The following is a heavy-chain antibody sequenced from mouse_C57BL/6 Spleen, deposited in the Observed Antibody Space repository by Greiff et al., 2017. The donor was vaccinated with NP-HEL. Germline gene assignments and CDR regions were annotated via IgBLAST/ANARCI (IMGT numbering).Heavy chain of an antibody. Sequence: EVQLQQSGPELVKPGASVKISCKASGYSFTGYYMNWVKQSPEKSLEWIGEINPSTGGTTYNQKFKAKATLTVDKSSSTAYMQLKSLTSEDSAVYYCARGLGRGYFDYWGQGTTLTVSS. CDR1: GYSFTGYY. D-gene: IGHD4-1*01. CDR3: ARGLGRGYFDY. J-gene: IGHJ2*01. V-gene: IGHV1-42*01. CDR2: INPSTGGT.